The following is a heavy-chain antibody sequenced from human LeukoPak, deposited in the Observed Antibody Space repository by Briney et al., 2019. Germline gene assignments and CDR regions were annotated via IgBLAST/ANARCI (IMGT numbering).Heavy chain of an antibody. J-gene: IGHJ6*03. CDR2: VFSSGST. D-gene: IGHD3-10*01. CDR1: GGSISSYY. V-gene: IGHV4-4*07. Sequence: SETLSLTCTVSGGSISSYYWSWIRQPAGKGLEWTGRVFSSGSTNYNPSLKSRVTMSVDTSKNQLSLKLSSVTAADTAIYYCARVGAISGYMDVWGKGTTVTVSS. CDR3: ARVGAISGYMDV.